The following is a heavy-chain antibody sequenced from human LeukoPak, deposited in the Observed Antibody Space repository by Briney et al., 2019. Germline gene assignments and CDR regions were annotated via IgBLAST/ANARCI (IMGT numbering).Heavy chain of an antibody. J-gene: IGHJ6*03. D-gene: IGHD2-2*01. V-gene: IGHV1-69*06. CDR1: GGTFSSYA. CDR2: IIPIFGTA. CDR3: ARGTTRLAYYYMDV. Sequence: SVKVSCKASGGTFSSYAISWVRQAPGQGLEWMGGIIPIFGTANYAQKFQGRVTITADKSTSTAYMELSSLRSEDTAVYYCARGTTRLAYYYMDVWGKGTTVTISS.